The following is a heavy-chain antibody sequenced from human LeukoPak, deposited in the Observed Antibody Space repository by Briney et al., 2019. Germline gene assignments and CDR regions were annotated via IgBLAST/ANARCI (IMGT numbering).Heavy chain of an antibody. D-gene: IGHD5/OR15-5a*01. V-gene: IGHV1-69*04. J-gene: IGHJ3*02. CDR2: IIPILGIA. CDR1: GYTFTSYG. Sequence: ASVKVSCKASGYTFTSYGISWVRQAPGQGLEWMGRIIPILGIANYAQKFQGRVTITADKSTSTAYMELSSLRSEDTAVYYCARAHSFYAFDIWGQGTMVTVSS. CDR3: ARAHSFYAFDI.